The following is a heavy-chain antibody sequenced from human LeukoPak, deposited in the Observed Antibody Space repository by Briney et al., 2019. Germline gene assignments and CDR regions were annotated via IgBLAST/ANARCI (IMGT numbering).Heavy chain of an antibody. Sequence: GGSLRLSCAASGFTVSSNEMSWVRQAPGKGLEWVSSISGGSTYYADSRKGRFTISRDNSKNTLYLQMNSLRAEDSAVYYCAKNYGSGSSVKYYYYMDVWGKGTTVTVSS. CDR1: GFTVSSNE. D-gene: IGHD3-10*01. J-gene: IGHJ6*03. V-gene: IGHV3-38-3*01. CDR2: ISGGST. CDR3: AKNYGSGSSVKYYYYMDV.